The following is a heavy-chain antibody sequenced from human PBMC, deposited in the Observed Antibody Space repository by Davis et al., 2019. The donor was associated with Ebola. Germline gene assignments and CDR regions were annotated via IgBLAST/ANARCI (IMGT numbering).Heavy chain of an antibody. CDR2: INGGNGNT. CDR3: ARTSIAAAGTFDY. Sequence: AASVKVSCKASGYTFTSYAMHWVRQAPGQRLEWMGWINGGNGNTKYSQKFQGRVTITRDTSASTAYMELSSLRSEDTAVYYCARTSIAAAGTFDYWGQGTLVTVSS. D-gene: IGHD6-13*01. J-gene: IGHJ4*02. CDR1: GYTFTSYA. V-gene: IGHV1-3*01.